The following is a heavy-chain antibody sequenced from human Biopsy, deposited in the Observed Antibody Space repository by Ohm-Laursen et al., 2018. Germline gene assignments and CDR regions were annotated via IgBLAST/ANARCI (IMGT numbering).Heavy chain of an antibody. D-gene: IGHD3-9*01. Sequence: SLRLSCAASGFTVNDHAMHWVRQPPGKGLEWVSGISWDSGRIGYADSVKGRFTVSRDNAKKSLYLEINSLGREEPAFFYCTKVLIPAGTDVWGQGTTVTVSS. V-gene: IGHV3-9*01. CDR2: ISWDSGRI. CDR1: GFTVNDHA. CDR3: TKVLIPAGTDV. J-gene: IGHJ6*02.